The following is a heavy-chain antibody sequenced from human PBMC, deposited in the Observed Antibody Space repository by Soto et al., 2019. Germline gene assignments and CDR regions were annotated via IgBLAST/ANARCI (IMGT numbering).Heavy chain of an antibody. CDR2: IIPIFGTA. CDR3: ARGWGQQLVSRRYYYYYGMDV. D-gene: IGHD6-13*01. Sequence: ASVKVSCKASGGTFSSYAISWLRQAPGQGLEWMGGIIPIFGTANYAQKFQGRVTITADESTSTAYMELSSLRSEDTAVYYCARGWGQQLVSRRYYYYYGMDVWGQGTTVTVSS. J-gene: IGHJ6*02. CDR1: GGTFSSYA. V-gene: IGHV1-69*13.